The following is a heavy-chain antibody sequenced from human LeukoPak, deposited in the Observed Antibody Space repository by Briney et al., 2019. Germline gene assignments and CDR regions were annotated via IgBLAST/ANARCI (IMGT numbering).Heavy chain of an antibody. D-gene: IGHD2-2*02. J-gene: IGHJ4*02. CDR1: GGTFSSYA. V-gene: IGHV1-69*13. Sequence: SVKVSCKASGGTFSSYAISWVRQAPGQGLEWMGGIIPIFGTANYAQKFQGRVTITADESTSTAYMELSSLRSEDTAVYYCASWGYCCSTNCYTGDYWGQGTLVTVSS. CDR3: ASWGYCCSTNCYTGDY. CDR2: IIPIFGTA.